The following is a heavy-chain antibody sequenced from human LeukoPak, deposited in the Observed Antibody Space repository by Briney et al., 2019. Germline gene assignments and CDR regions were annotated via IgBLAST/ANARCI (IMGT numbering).Heavy chain of an antibody. V-gene: IGHV1-3*01. CDR3: ARLGPDTRPTYYFDY. CDR1: GYTFTSYA. J-gene: IGHJ4*02. D-gene: IGHD2-2*02. CDR2: INAGNGNT. Sequence: ASVKVSCKASGYTFTSYAMHWVRQAPGQRLEWMGWINAGNGNTKYSQKFQGRVTITRDTSASTAYMELSSLRSEDTAVYYCARLGPDTRPTYYFDYWGQGTLVTVSS.